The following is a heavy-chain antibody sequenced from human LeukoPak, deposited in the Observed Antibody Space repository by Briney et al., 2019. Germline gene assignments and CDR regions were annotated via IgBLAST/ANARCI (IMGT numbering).Heavy chain of an antibody. V-gene: IGHV3-21*01. Sequence: GGSLRLSCAASGFTFSSYSMNWVRQAPGKRLEWVSSISSSSYIYYADSVKGRFTISRDNAKKSLYLQMNSLRAEDTAVYYCARDPYSGLFDYWGQGTLVTVSS. J-gene: IGHJ4*02. CDR2: ISSSSYI. D-gene: IGHD4-11*01. CDR3: ARDPYSGLFDY. CDR1: GFTFSSYS.